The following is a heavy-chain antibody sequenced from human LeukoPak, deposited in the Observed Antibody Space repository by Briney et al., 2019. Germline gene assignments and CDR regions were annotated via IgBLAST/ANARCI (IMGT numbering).Heavy chain of an antibody. Sequence: PSETLSLTCTVSGGSISSYYWSWIRQPPGKGLEWIGYIYYSGSTNYNPSLKSRVTISVDTSKNQFSLKLSSVTAADTAVYYCAREYSSSWYAFDLWGRGTLVTVSS. CDR1: GGSISSYY. V-gene: IGHV4-59*12. J-gene: IGHJ2*01. D-gene: IGHD6-13*01. CDR3: AREYSSSWYAFDL. CDR2: IYYSGST.